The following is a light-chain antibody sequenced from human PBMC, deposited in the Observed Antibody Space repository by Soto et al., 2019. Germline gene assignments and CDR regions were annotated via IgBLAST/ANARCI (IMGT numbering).Light chain of an antibody. J-gene: IGKJ1*01. V-gene: IGKV3-15*01. CDR3: QQYNNWPPWT. Sequence: EIVMTQSPATLSVSPGERATLSCRASQSVSGNLAWYQQKPGQAPRLLIYGASTRATGIPARSSGSGSGTEFTLTISSLQSEDFAVYYCQQYNNWPPWTFGQGTKVEIK. CDR2: GAS. CDR1: QSVSGN.